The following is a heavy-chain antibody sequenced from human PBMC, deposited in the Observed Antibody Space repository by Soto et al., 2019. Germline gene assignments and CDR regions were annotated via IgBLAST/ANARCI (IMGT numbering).Heavy chain of an antibody. D-gene: IGHD5-12*01. Sequence: TLSLTCTVSGGSISSGGYYWSWIRQHPGKGLEWIGYIYYSGSTYYNPSLKSRVTISVDTSKNQFSLKLSSVTAADTAVYYCARGGVNPDDGYNLNYWGQGTLVTVSS. CDR2: IYYSGST. J-gene: IGHJ4*02. V-gene: IGHV4-31*03. CDR1: GGSISSGGYY. CDR3: ARGGVNPDDGYNLNY.